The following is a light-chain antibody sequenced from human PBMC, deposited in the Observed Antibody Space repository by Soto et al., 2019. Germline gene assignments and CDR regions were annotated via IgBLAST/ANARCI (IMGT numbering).Light chain of an antibody. V-gene: IGLV1-40*01. Sequence: QSALTQPPSVSGAPGQRVTISCTGSSSNIGAGYDVHWYQQLPGTAPKLLIYDNSNRPSGVPDRFSGSKSGTSASLAITGLQAEDEAEYYCQSYDSSLTGYVFGSGTKVTVL. CDR1: SSNIGAGYD. CDR3: QSYDSSLTGYV. J-gene: IGLJ1*01. CDR2: DNS.